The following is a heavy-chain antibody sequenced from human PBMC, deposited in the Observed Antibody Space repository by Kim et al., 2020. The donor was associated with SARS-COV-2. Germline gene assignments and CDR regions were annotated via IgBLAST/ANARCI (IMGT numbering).Heavy chain of an antibody. CDR1: GFTVSSNY. J-gene: IGHJ6*02. D-gene: IGHD6-13*01. V-gene: IGHV3-53*01. CDR2: IYSGGST. CDR3: ARASAAGNVYYYYGMDV. Sequence: GVSLRLSCAASGFTVSSNYMSWVRQAPGKGLEWVSVIYSGGSTYYADSVKGRFTISRDNSKNTLYLQMNSLRAEDTAVYYCARASAAGNVYYYYGMDVWGQGTTVTVSS.